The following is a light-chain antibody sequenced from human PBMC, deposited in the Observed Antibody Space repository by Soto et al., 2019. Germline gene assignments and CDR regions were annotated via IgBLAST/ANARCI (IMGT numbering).Light chain of an antibody. Sequence: EIVLTQSPATLSLSPGERATLSCRAGQSVSSYLAWYQQKPGQAPRLLIYDASNRATGIPARFSGSGSGTDFTLTISSLEPEDFAVYYCQQRSNWRTFGQGTKVAIK. CDR1: QSVSSY. J-gene: IGKJ1*01. CDR3: QQRSNWRT. CDR2: DAS. V-gene: IGKV3-11*01.